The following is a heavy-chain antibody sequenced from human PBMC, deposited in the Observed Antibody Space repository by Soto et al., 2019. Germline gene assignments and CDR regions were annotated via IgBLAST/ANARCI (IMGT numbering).Heavy chain of an antibody. Sequence: QVQLVQSGAEVKKPGSSVKVSCKASGGTFSSYAISWVRQAPGQGLEWMGGIIPIFGTANYAQKFQGRVTITADESTSTAYMELSSLRSEDTAVYYCAASPYDSSGYYYVPWGWGMDVWGQGTTVTVSS. CDR3: AASPYDSSGYYYVPWGWGMDV. D-gene: IGHD3-22*01. J-gene: IGHJ6*02. V-gene: IGHV1-69*01. CDR1: GGTFSSYA. CDR2: IIPIFGTA.